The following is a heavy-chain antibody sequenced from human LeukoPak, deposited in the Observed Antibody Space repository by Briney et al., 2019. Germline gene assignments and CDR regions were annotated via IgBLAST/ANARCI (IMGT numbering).Heavy chain of an antibody. D-gene: IGHD2-8*01. CDR3: ARGRGYCTNGVCYTPEPKYGSGSYSPPRKNYYFDY. V-gene: IGHV4-34*01. Sequence: SETLSLTCAVYGGSFNGYYWNWIRKPPGRAREWGGELTHSGGTNHNPSLPSQVNISVEPSKHKFSLKLSSVTAADTAVYYCARGRGYCTNGVCYTPEPKYGSGSYSPPRKNYYFDYWGQGTLVTVSS. CDR1: GGSFNGYY. CDR2: LTHSGGT. J-gene: IGHJ4*02.